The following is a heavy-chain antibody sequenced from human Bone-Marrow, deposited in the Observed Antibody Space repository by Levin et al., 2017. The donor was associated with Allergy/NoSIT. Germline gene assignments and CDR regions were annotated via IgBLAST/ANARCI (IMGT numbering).Heavy chain of an antibody. D-gene: IGHD2-2*01. CDR2: ISAYNGNT. CDR1: GYTFTSYG. J-gene: IGHJ6*02. CDR3: ARDLRSYCSSTSCLAQASKNPKYYYYGMDV. V-gene: IGHV1-18*01. Sequence: ASVKVSCKASGYTFTSYGISWVRQAPGQGLEWMGWISAYNGNTNYAQKLQGRVTMTTDTSTSTAYMELRSLRSDDTAVYYCARDLRSYCSSTSCLAQASKNPKYYYYGMDVWGQGTTVTVSS.